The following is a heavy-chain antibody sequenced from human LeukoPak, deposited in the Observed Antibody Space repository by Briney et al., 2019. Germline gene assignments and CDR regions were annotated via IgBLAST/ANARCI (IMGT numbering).Heavy chain of an antibody. D-gene: IGHD6-19*01. V-gene: IGHV4-61*02. J-gene: IGHJ4*02. CDR3: ASLGRDSSGVLDY. Sequence: PSETLSLTCIVSGGSISSGTYYWSWIRQPAGKGLEWIGRIYTSGNTNYNPSLKSRVTISVDTSENQFSLKLRSVTAADTAVYYCASLGRDSSGVLDYWGQGALVTVSS. CDR1: GGSISSGTYY. CDR2: IYTSGNT.